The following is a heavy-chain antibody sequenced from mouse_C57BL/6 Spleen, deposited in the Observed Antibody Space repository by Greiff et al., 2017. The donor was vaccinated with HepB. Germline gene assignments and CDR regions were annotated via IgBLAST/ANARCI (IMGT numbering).Heavy chain of an antibody. J-gene: IGHJ3*01. Sequence: QVQLKQSGAELARPGASVKLSCKASGYTFTSYGISWVKQRTGQGLEWIGEIYPRSGNTYYNEKFKGKATLTADKSSSTAYMELRSLTSEDSAVYFCASQTYGSSPPFAYWGQGTLVTVSA. CDR2: IYPRSGNT. CDR1: GYTFTSYG. CDR3: ASQTYGSSPPFAY. V-gene: IGHV1-81*01. D-gene: IGHD1-1*01.